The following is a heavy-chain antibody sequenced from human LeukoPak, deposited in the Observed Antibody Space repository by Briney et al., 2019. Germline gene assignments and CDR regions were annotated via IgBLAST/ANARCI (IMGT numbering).Heavy chain of an antibody. CDR2: VYYIGRT. Sequence: PSETLSLTCTVSGASVRSYYWNWIRQPPGKTLEWIGYVYYIGRTNYNPSLTFKSRLTISIETSKNQFFLKLTSVTAADTAVYYCARGSIAAPGDFDYWGQGTLVTVSS. J-gene: IGHJ4*02. CDR1: GASVRSYY. CDR3: ARGSIAAPGDFDY. D-gene: IGHD6-13*01. V-gene: IGHV4-59*02.